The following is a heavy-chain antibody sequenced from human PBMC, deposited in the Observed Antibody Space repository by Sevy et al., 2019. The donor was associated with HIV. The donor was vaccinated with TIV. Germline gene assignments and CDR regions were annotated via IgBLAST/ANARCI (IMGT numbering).Heavy chain of an antibody. J-gene: IGHJ3*01. CDR1: GFPFSDAW. V-gene: IGHV3-15*01. CDR2: IKNETEGGTT. CDR3: STDGDSGTTWVRAFDL. Sequence: GGSLRLSCAASGFPFSDAWMNWVRQAPGKGLEWVGLIKNETEGGTTDYAAPEQGRFTISRDDSKNTLFLQMSSLKTEDTAIYYCSTDGDSGTTWVRAFDLWGQGTMVTVSS. D-gene: IGHD1-7*01.